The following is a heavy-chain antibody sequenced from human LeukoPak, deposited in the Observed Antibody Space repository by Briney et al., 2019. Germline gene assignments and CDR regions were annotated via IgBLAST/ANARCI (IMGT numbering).Heavy chain of an antibody. J-gene: IGHJ5*02. D-gene: IGHD1-26*01. V-gene: IGHV3-66*02. CDR2: IYSGGST. Sequence: GGSLRLSCAASGFTFSSYAMSWVRQAPGKGLEWVSVIYSGGSTYYADSVKGRFTISRDNSKNTLYLQMNSLRAEDTAVYYCARDLLGSYYTAQQPWGQGTLVTVSS. CDR3: ARDLLGSYYTAQQP. CDR1: GFTFSSYA.